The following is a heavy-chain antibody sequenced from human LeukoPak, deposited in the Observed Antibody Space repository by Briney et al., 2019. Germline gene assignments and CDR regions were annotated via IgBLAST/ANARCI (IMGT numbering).Heavy chain of an antibody. V-gene: IGHV4-59*11. Sequence: PSETLSLTCTVSGGSISSHYWSWIRQPPGKGLEWIGYIYYSGSTNYNPSLKSRVTISVDTSKNQFSLKLSSVTAADMAVYYCARDGVVPAAASHYYYYYMDVWGKGTTVTVSS. CDR1: GGSISSHY. D-gene: IGHD2-2*01. J-gene: IGHJ6*03. CDR2: IYYSGST. CDR3: ARDGVVPAAASHYYYYYMDV.